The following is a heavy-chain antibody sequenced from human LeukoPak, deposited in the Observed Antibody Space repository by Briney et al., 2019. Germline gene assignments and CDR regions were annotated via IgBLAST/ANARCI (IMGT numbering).Heavy chain of an antibody. Sequence: SETLSLTCTVSGGSVSSGSYYWSWIRQPPGKGLEWIGYIYDSGSTNYTPSLKSRVTISVDTSKNQFSLKLSSVTAADTAVYYCARDPSGHFNYWGQGTLVTVSS. J-gene: IGHJ4*02. CDR3: ARDPSGHFNY. D-gene: IGHD2-15*01. CDR1: GGSVSSGSYY. CDR2: IYDSGST. V-gene: IGHV4-61*01.